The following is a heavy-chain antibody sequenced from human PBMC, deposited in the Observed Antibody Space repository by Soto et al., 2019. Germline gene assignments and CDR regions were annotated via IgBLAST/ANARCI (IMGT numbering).Heavy chain of an antibody. V-gene: IGHV1-69*04. Sequence: GASVKVSCKASGYTFTSYAMHWVRQAPGQGLEWMGRIIPILGIANYAQKFQGRVTITADKSTSTAYMELSSLRSEDTAVYYCARVGGYSSGWCLYGMDVWGQGTTVTVSS. CDR1: GYTFTSYA. CDR3: ARVGGYSSGWCLYGMDV. D-gene: IGHD6-19*01. CDR2: IIPILGIA. J-gene: IGHJ6*02.